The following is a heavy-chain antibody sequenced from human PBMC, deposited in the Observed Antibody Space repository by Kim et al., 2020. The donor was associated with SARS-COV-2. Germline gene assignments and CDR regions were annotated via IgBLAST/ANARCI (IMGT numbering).Heavy chain of an antibody. V-gene: IGHV4-61*02. J-gene: IGHJ6*02. CDR3: ARVFTGWPALLKHYYYGMDV. Sequence: SETLSLTCTVSGGSISSGSYYWGWIRQPAGKGLEWIGRIYTSGSTNYNPSLKSRVTISVDTSKNQFSLKLSSVTAADTAVYYCARVFTGWPALLKHYYYGMDVWGQGTTVTVSS. CDR1: GGSISSGSYY. CDR2: IYTSGST. D-gene: IGHD6-19*01.